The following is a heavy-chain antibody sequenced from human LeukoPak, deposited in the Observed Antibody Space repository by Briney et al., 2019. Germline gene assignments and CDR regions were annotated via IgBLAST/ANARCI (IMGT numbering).Heavy chain of an antibody. CDR3: ARGGRGYSSSYYFDY. Sequence: SVKVSCKASGGTFSSYAISWVRQAPGQGLEWMGGIIPIFGTANYAQKFQGRVTITADESTSTAYMELSSLRSEDTAVYYCARGGRGYSSSYYFDYWGQGTLVTVSS. CDR1: GGTFSSYA. D-gene: IGHD6-6*01. J-gene: IGHJ4*02. V-gene: IGHV1-69*01. CDR2: IIPIFGTA.